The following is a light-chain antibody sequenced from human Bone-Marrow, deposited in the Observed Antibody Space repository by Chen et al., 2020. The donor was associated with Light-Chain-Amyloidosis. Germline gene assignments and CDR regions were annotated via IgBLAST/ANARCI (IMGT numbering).Light chain of an antibody. CDR2: EDD. CDR1: SGSIATNY. J-gene: IGLJ3*02. V-gene: IGLV6-57*01. Sequence: NFMLTQPHSVSESPGKTVIISCTRSSGSIATNYVQWYQQRPGSSPTTVIYEDDQRPSGVPDRFSVSIDRSSNSASLTISGLQTEDEADYYCQSYQGSSQGVFGGGTKLTVL. CDR3: QSYQGSSQGV.